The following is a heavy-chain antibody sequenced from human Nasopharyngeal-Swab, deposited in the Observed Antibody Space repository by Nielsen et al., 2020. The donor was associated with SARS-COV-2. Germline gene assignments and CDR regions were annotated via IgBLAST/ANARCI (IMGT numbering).Heavy chain of an antibody. CDR3: ARAVGYYDSSGYCDY. CDR2: IYYSGST. V-gene: IGHV4-61*01. D-gene: IGHD3-22*01. Sequence: SETLSLTCTVSGGSVSSGSYYWNWIRQPPGKGLEWIGYIYYSGSTNYNPSLKSRVTISVDTSKNQFSLKLSSVTAADTAVYYCARAVGYYDSSGYCDYWGQGTLVTVSS. CDR1: GGSVSSGSYY. J-gene: IGHJ4*02.